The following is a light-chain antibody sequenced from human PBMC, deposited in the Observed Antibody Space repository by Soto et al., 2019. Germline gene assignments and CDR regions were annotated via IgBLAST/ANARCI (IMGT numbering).Light chain of an antibody. CDR3: QHYNNWPYT. CDR2: GAS. V-gene: IGKV3D-15*01. Sequence: EIVMTQSPATLSVSPGERATLSCRASQSVSSNLACYQQIPGQAPRLLIYGASTRATGIPARFSGSGSGTEFTLTISSLQSEDFAVYYCQHYNNWPYTFGQGTKLEIK. J-gene: IGKJ2*01. CDR1: QSVSSN.